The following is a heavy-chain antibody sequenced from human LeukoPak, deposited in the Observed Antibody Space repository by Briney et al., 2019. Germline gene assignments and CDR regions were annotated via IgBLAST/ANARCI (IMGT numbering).Heavy chain of an antibody. J-gene: IGHJ3*01. V-gene: IGHV3-13*01. Sequence: EWSLRLSCAASGFIFSSYDMHWLRQATEKGLEWVSAIHSPGDTHYTGSLKGRVTISIDNAENSVYLQLNSLRAADTAVYYCVRGQCSSSGCSTRVSGLDVWGQGTVVTVFS. CDR1: GFIFSSYD. CDR2: IHSPGDT. CDR3: VRGQCSSSGCSTRVSGLDV. D-gene: IGHD2-2*01.